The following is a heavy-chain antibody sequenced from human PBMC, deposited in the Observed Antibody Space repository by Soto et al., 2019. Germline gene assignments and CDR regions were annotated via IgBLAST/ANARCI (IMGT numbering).Heavy chain of an antibody. Sequence: VASVKVSCKASGYTFTSYYMHWVRQAPGQGLEWMGIINPSGGSTSYAQKFQGRVTMTRDTSTSTVYMELSSLRSEDTAVYYCARPHTRFGVVIYYFDYWGQGTLVTVSS. D-gene: IGHD3-3*01. J-gene: IGHJ4*02. CDR1: GYTFTSYY. CDR3: ARPHTRFGVVIYYFDY. V-gene: IGHV1-46*03. CDR2: INPSGGST.